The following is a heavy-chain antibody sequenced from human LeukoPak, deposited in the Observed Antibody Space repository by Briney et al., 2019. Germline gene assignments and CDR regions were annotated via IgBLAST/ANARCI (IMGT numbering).Heavy chain of an antibody. CDR2: INPNSGGT. D-gene: IGHD2-2*01. V-gene: IGHV1-2*02. CDR1: GYTFTGYY. Sequence: ASVKVSCKASGYTFTGYYMHWVRQAPGQGLEWMGWINPNSGGTNYAQKFQGRVTMTRDTSISTAYMELSRLRSDDTAVYYCARAQTNVVPYYFDYWGQGTLVTVSS. J-gene: IGHJ4*02. CDR3: ARAQTNVVPYYFDY.